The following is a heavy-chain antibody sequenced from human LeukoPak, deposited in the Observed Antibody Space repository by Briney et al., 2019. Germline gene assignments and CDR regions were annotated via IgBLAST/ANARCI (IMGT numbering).Heavy chain of an antibody. CDR3: ASGPYYYDSRGYYDRVDY. V-gene: IGHV4-39*01. J-gene: IGHJ4*02. CDR1: GGSISSSSYY. Sequence: SETLSLTCTVSGGSISSSSYYWGWIRLPPGKGLEWIGSIYYSGSTYYNPSLKSRVTISVDTSKNQFSLKLSSVTAADTAVYYCASGPYYYDSRGYYDRVDYWGQGTLVTVSS. D-gene: IGHD3-22*01. CDR2: IYYSGST.